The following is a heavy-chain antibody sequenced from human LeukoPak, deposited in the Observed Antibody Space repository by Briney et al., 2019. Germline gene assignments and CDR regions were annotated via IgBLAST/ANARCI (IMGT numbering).Heavy chain of an antibody. Sequence: KPSETLSLTCTVSGYSISSGYYWGWIRQPPGKGLEWIGGIYHSGSTYYNPSLKSRVTISVDTSKNQFSLRLSSVTAADTAVYYCARGGGCSSTSCYTPFDYWGQGTLVTVSS. J-gene: IGHJ4*02. D-gene: IGHD2-2*02. CDR2: IYHSGST. V-gene: IGHV4-38-2*02. CDR3: ARGGGCSSTSCYTPFDY. CDR1: GYSISSGYY.